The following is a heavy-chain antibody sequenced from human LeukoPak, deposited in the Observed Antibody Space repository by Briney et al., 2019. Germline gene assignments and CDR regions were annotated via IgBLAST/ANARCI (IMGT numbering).Heavy chain of an antibody. Sequence: GASVRVSCKASGYTFTGYDINWVRQATGQGLEWMGWMNPNTGDTGYSHKFQGRVTMTRDTSIDTAYMELSGLTSGDTAVYYCTRGSLSGSSRDYWGQGTLVTVSS. J-gene: IGHJ4*02. V-gene: IGHV1-8*01. CDR3: TRGSLSGSSRDY. D-gene: IGHD1-26*01. CDR2: MNPNTGDT. CDR1: GYTFTGYD.